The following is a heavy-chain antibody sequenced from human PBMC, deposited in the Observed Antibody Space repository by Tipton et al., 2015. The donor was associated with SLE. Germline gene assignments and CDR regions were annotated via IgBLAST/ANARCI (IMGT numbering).Heavy chain of an antibody. Sequence: TLSLTCTVSSASINTVDYFWAWTRQSPGKGLEWIGSIYHGEDLYHNPSIKSRVSISVYTANKQFFLKLSPVTAADTAVYYCARCYKSGQPFLYWGQGLLVTVSS. V-gene: IGHV4-39*07. CDR3: ARCYKSGQPFLY. CDR2: IYHGEDL. D-gene: IGHD2-15*01. J-gene: IGHJ4*02. CDR1: SASINTVDYF.